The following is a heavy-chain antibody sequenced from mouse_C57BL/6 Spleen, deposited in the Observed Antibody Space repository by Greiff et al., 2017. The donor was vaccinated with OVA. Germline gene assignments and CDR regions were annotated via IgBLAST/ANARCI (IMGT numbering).Heavy chain of an antibody. CDR1: GFTFTDYY. J-gene: IGHJ4*01. Sequence: DVKLVESGGGLVQPGGSLSLSCAASGFTFTDYYMSWVRQPPGKALEWLGFIRKKANGYTTEYSASVKGRFTISRDNSQSILYLQMNALRAEDSTTYYCARYQTGYAMDYWGQGTSVTVSS. D-gene: IGHD4-1*01. CDR3: ARYQTGYAMDY. CDR2: IRKKANGYTT. V-gene: IGHV7-3*01.